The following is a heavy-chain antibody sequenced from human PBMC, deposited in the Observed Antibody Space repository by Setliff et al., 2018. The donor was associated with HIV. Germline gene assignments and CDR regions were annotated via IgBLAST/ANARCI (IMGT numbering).Heavy chain of an antibody. CDR1: GVSISGYY. CDR3: VRLYDSSADYYYYMDV. V-gene: IGHV4-4*08. CDR2: IYTSGST. J-gene: IGHJ6*03. Sequence: SETLSLTCTVSGVSISGYYWSWIRQPPGKGLEWIGYIYTSGSTSYNPSLKSRVTISVDTSKNQFSLKLSSVTAADTAVYYCVRLYDSSADYYYYMDVWGKGTTVTVSS. D-gene: IGHD3-22*01.